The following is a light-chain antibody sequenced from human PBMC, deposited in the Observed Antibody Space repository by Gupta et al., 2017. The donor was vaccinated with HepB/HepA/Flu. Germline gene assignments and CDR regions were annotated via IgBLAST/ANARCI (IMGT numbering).Light chain of an antibody. J-gene: IGLJ2*01. V-gene: IGLV1-40*01. CDR2: DDS. CDR1: RSNSGGGYD. Sequence: QSVLTQPPSVSRAPGQRVTISRTGSRSNSGGGYDVHWYQHLPGTAPKLPIYDDSNRPSGVPDRFSGSKSGTSASLAITGLQADDEADYYCQSYDTSLSGVVFGGGTKLTVL. CDR3: QSYDTSLSGVV.